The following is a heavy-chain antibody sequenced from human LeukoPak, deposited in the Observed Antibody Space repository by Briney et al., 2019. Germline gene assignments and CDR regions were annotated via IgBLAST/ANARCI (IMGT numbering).Heavy chain of an antibody. CDR2: INHSGST. D-gene: IGHD1-26*01. Sequence: SEILSLTCGVYGGSFSGHYWSWIRQPPGKGLEWIGEINHSGSTNFNPSLKSRVTISVDTSKNQFSLTLSSVTAADTAVYYCARLPVGASIDYWGQGTLVTVSS. V-gene: IGHV4-34*01. J-gene: IGHJ4*02. CDR1: GGSFSGHY. CDR3: ARLPVGASIDY.